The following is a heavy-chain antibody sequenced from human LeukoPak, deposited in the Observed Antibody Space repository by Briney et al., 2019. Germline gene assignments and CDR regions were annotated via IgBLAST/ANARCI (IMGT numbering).Heavy chain of an antibody. CDR1: GFTLSSYA. Sequence: PGRSLRLSCAASGFTLSSYAMLWVRQAPGKGLECASLINGDGSTTSYADSVKGRFTISRDNSKNSLFLQMNSLRTEDTALYYCTKGATYYYDSSGYYNPGYWGQGTLVTVSS. V-gene: IGHV3-43*02. J-gene: IGHJ4*02. CDR2: INGDGSTT. CDR3: TKGATYYYDSSGYYNPGY. D-gene: IGHD3-22*01.